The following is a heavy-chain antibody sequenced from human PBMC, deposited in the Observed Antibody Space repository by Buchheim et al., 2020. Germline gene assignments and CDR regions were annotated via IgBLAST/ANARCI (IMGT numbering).Heavy chain of an antibody. V-gene: IGHV4-61*01. CDR1: GGSVSSGSYY. CDR2: IYYSGST. CDR3: ASRGITMVRGGFDP. D-gene: IGHD3-10*01. Sequence: QVQLQESGPGLVKPSETLSLTCTVSGGSVSSGSYYWSWIRQPPGKGLEWIGYIYYSGSTSHNPSLTSRVSISVDTSKNQFSLKLSSVTAADTAVYYCASRGITMVRGGFDPWGQGTL. J-gene: IGHJ5*02.